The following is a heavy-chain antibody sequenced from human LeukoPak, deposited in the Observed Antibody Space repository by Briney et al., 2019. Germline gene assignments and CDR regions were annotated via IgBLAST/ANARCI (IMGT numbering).Heavy chain of an antibody. CDR3: VGGDRRED. J-gene: IGHJ4*01. Sequence: GESLRLSCAASGFTFSTRTMSWVRQAPGKGLEWLSSIGSTTRDKYYADSVKGRFTISRDNADYSLYLQMNSLRAEDTAVYYCVGGDRREDWGHGTLVTVSS. V-gene: IGHV3-21*01. CDR2: IGSTTRDK. CDR1: GFTFSTRT.